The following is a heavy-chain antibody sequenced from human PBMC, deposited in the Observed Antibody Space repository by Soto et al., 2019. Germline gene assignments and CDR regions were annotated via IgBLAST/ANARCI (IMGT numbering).Heavy chain of an antibody. J-gene: IGHJ4*02. CDR3: VGSLMSRAMESFDY. Sequence: PSETRSLTWIVSAGSISRYYWGWVRQSPGEGLEWIAHISYTVDASYNPSLKSRVTISLDTSKNQIALRLMSVTAADTAVYYCVGSLMSRAMESFDYWGQGTLVTVSS. V-gene: IGHV4-59*01. D-gene: IGHD5-18*01. CDR1: AGSISRYY. CDR2: ISYTVDA.